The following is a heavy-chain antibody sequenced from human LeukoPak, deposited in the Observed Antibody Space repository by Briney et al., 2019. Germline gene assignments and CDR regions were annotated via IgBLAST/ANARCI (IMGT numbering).Heavy chain of an antibody. J-gene: IGHJ4*02. CDR3: TTDGGIGPSPIFDY. D-gene: IGHD6-13*01. V-gene: IGHV3-15*01. CDR1: GFTFSSYE. Sequence: GGSLRLSCAASGFTFSSYEMSWVRQAPGKGLEWIGRIKSKRDGGTTDYAAPVQGRFTMSRDDSQNTVYLQMNSLKTADTAEYYCTTDGGIGPSPIFDYWGQGTLLTVSS. CDR2: IKSKRDGGTT.